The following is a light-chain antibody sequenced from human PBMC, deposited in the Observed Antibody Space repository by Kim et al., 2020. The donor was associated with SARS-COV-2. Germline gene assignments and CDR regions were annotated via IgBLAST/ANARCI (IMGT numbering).Light chain of an antibody. CDR3: QQYDTAPLT. CDR1: QSVGSAY. J-gene: IGKJ3*01. Sequence: PAEEAATRCWTGQSVGSAYLAWYQQRPGQAPRLLSYGASTRATGIPDRFSGSGSGTDFTLTISSLEPEDFAVYYCQQYDTAPLTFGHGTKVDIK. V-gene: IGKV3-20*01. CDR2: GAS.